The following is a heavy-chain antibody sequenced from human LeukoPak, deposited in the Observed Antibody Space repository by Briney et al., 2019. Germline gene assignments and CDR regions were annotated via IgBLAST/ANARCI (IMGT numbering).Heavy chain of an antibody. J-gene: IGHJ6*03. D-gene: IGHD2-15*01. CDR1: GFTVSNNY. V-gene: IGHV3-66*01. CDR3: AKDPMGGYYYYYMDV. Sequence: GGSLRLSCAASGFTVSNNYMSWVRQAPGKGLEWVSAIYGGGNTYYADSVKGRFTISRDNSKNTLYLQMNSLRAEDTAVYYCAKDPMGGYYYYYMDVWGKGTTVTISS. CDR2: IYGGGNT.